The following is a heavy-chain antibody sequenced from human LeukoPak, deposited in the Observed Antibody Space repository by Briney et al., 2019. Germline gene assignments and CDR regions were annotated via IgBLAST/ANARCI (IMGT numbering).Heavy chain of an antibody. D-gene: IGHD1-26*01. CDR1: GGSINSYY. J-gene: IGHJ5*02. CDR3: ARQWELRGWFDP. CDR2: IYYSGST. Sequence: SETLSLTGTVSGGSINSYYWSWIRQPPGKGLEWIGYIYYSGSTNYNPSLKSRVTISVDTSKNQFSLKLSSVTAADTAVYYCARQWELRGWFDPWGQGTLVTVSS. V-gene: IGHV4-59*08.